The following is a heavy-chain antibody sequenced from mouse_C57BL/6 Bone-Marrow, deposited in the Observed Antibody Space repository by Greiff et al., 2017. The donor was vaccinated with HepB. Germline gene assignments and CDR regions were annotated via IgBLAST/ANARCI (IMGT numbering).Heavy chain of an antibody. D-gene: IGHD4-1*01. CDR2: IYPGGGYT. Sequence: VMLVESGAELVRPGTSVKMSCKASGYTFTNYWIGWAKQRPGHGLEWIGDIYPGGGYTNYNEKFKGKATLTADKSSSTAYMQFSSLTSEDSAIYYCAREGSWDWYFDYWGQGTTLTVSS. V-gene: IGHV1-63*01. J-gene: IGHJ2*01. CDR3: AREGSWDWYFDY. CDR1: GYTFTNYW.